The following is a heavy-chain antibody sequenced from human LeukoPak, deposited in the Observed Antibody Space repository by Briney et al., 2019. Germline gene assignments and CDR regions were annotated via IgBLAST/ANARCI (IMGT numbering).Heavy chain of an antibody. V-gene: IGHV3-49*04. D-gene: IGHD3-9*01. CDR2: IRSKAYGGTT. J-gene: IGHJ4*02. CDR3: TRDEELRYFDWLFNFDY. CDR1: GFTFGDYA. Sequence: PGGSLRLSCTAPGFTFGDYAMSWVRQAPGKGLEWVGFIRSKAYGGTTEYAASVKGRFTISRDDSKSIAYLQMNSLKTEDTAVYYCTRDEELRYFDWLFNFDYWGQGTLVTVSS.